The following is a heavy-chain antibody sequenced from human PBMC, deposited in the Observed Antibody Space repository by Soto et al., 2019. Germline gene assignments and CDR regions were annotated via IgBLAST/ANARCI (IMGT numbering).Heavy chain of an antibody. J-gene: IGHJ4*02. V-gene: IGHV4-59*01. CDR1: GGSISSYY. Sequence: ETLSLTCTVSGGSISSYYWSWIRQPPGKGLEWIGYIYYSGSTNYNPSLKSRVTISVDTSKNQFSLKLSSVTAADTAVYYCAKTYYDSSGYYLYFDYWGQGTLVTVS. D-gene: IGHD3-22*01. CDR3: AKTYYDSSGYYLYFDY. CDR2: IYYSGST.